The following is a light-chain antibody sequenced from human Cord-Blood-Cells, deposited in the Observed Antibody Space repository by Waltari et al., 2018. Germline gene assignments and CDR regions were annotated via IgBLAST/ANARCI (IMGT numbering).Light chain of an antibody. CDR2: GAS. CDR1: QSLSSRY. CDR3: QQYGSSRT. V-gene: IGKV3-20*01. J-gene: IGKJ1*01. Sequence: EIVLTQSPGTLFLSQGERATLSCRASQSLSSRYLAWYQQKPGQAPRLLNDGASSRATSIPDRFSGSGSATAFTITISRLEPVDFAVYYCQQYGSSRTFGQGTKVEIK.